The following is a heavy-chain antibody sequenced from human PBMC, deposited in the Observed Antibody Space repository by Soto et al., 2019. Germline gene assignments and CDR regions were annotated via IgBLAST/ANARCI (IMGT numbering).Heavy chain of an antibody. D-gene: IGHD3-9*01. J-gene: IGHJ4*02. CDR2: IHYTGRI. Sequence: QVQLQESGPGLVKPSETLSLTCTVSGVSVTSGSYYWSWIRQPPGGGLEWIGYIHYTGRITYNPSLKSRVTISIATSEKLFFLNLSSVTTEDTAVYYCARDFRRLGIRRPFDYWGQGTLVAVSS. V-gene: IGHV4-61*03. CDR3: ARDFRRLGIRRPFDY. CDR1: GVSVTSGSYY.